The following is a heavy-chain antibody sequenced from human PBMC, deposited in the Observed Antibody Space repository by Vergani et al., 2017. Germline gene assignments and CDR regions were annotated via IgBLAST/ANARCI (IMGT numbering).Heavy chain of an antibody. D-gene: IGHD3-22*01. V-gene: IGHV1-69*01. CDR2: IIPIFGTA. CDR1: GGTFSSYA. CDR3: AREGIGYYGSSGYAAFDY. Sequence: QVQLVQSGAEVKKPGSSVKVSCKASGGTFSSYAIGWVRQAPGQGLEWMGGIIPIFGTANYAQKFQGRVTITADESTSTAYMELSSLRSEDTAVYYCAREGIGYYGSSGYAAFDYWGQGTLVTVSS. J-gene: IGHJ4*02.